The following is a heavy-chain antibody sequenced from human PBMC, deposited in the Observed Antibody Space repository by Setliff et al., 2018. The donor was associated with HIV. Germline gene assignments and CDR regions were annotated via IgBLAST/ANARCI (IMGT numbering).Heavy chain of an antibody. CDR2: IHYTGST. CDR1: GGSISGSNYV. Sequence: SETLSLTCTVFGGSISGSNYVWGWIRQTPRKGLEWIGTIHYTGSTYYNPSLESRITISVDTSKNQFSLRLNSVSAADTAVYYCARGYNWNSGGMDVWGQGTTVTVSS. CDR3: ARGYNWNSGGMDV. D-gene: IGHD1-20*01. J-gene: IGHJ6*02. V-gene: IGHV4-39*01.